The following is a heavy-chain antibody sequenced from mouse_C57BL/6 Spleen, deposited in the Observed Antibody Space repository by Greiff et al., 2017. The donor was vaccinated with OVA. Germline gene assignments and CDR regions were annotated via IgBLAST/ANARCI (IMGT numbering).Heavy chain of an antibody. J-gene: IGHJ2*01. CDR1: GYTFTSYW. CDR3: ARKEGMRRQRSFDY. D-gene: IGHD3-2*02. Sequence: QVQLQQPGAELVMPGASVKLSCKASGYTFTSYWMHWVKQRPGQGLEWIGEIDPSDSYTNYNQKFKGKSTLTVDKSSSTAYMQLSSLTSEDSAVYYCARKEGMRRQRSFDYWGQGTTLTVSS. CDR2: IDPSDSYT. V-gene: IGHV1-69*01.